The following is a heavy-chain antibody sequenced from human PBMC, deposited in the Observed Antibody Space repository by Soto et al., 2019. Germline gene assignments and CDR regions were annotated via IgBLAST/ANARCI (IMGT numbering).Heavy chain of an antibody. D-gene: IGHD2-2*01. J-gene: IGHJ6*02. V-gene: IGHV4-59*01. CDR2: IYYSGST. CDR1: GGSIISYY. Sequence: SETLSLTCTVSGGSIISYYWSWIRQPPGKGLEWIGYIYYSGSTNYNPSLKSRVTISVDTSKNQFSLKLSSVTAADTAVYYCASGWYQPIYYYYYGMDVWGQGTTVTVSS. CDR3: ASGWYQPIYYYYYGMDV.